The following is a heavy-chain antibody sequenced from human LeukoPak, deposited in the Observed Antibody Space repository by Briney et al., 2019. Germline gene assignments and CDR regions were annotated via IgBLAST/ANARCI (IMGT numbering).Heavy chain of an antibody. J-gene: IGHJ4*02. Sequence: GESLKISCKASGYSFASYWIGWVRQMSGKGLEWMAIIHPNDASTIYSPSFQGQVITSADKSISTAYLQWSTLKASDTAIYYCARHNNWGFDYWDRGTLLTVSS. CDR1: GYSFASYW. CDR2: IHPNDAST. CDR3: ARHNNWGFDY. D-gene: IGHD7-27*01. V-gene: IGHV5-51*01.